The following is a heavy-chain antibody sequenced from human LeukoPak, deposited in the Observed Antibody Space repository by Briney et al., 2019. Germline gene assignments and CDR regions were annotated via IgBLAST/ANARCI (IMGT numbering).Heavy chain of an antibody. CDR3: ARDGSSGWYYFDF. V-gene: IGHV4-61*01. D-gene: IGHD6-19*01. J-gene: IGHJ4*02. CDR2: FYYSGNT. CDR1: GGTFSSGSYY. Sequence: PSETLSLTCTASGGTFSSGSYYWSWHGQPPGLGLESLGYFYYSGNTNYNPSLKSRVTLSVDTSKNQFSLELSSVTAADTAVYYCARDGSSGWYYFDFWGQGTLVTVSS.